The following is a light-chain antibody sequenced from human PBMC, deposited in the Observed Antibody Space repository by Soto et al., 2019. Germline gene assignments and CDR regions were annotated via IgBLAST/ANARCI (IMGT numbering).Light chain of an antibody. J-gene: IGKJ5*01. Sequence: EIVLKPSPGTLSLSPGARATLSCRASQSVSNNYLAWYQQKPCQAHRLLIYGASKRATGIPDRFSGSGSGTDFTLTISSLEPEDLAVYYCQQRSNWPPISVGQGTRLEIK. CDR2: GAS. V-gene: IGKV3D-20*02. CDR3: QQRSNWPPIS. CDR1: QSVSNNY.